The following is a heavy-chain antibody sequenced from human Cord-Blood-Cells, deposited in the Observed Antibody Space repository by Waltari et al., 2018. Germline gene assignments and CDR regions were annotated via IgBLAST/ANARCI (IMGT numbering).Heavy chain of an antibody. V-gene: IGHV1-24*01. CDR3: ATSLDAPYGFDY. Sequence: QVQLVQSGAEVKKPGAYVKFSCKVPGYTLPELSIHWVRQAPGKGLEWMGGFDPEDGETIYAQKFQGRVTMTEDTSTDTAYMELSSLRSEDTAVYYCATSLDAPYGFDYWGQGTLVTVSS. CDR1: GYTLPELS. J-gene: IGHJ4*02. D-gene: IGHD3-10*01. CDR2: FDPEDGET.